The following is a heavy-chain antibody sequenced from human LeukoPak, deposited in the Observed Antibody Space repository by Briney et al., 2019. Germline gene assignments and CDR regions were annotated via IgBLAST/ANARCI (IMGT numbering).Heavy chain of an antibody. CDR1: GFTFDDYA. J-gene: IGHJ4*02. CDR2: ISWNSGSI. V-gene: IGHV3-9*01. D-gene: IGHD2-21*01. Sequence: GGSLRLSCAASGFTFDDYAMHWVRQAPGKGLEWVSGISWNSGSIGYADSVKGRFTISRDNAKNTLYLQMNSLRAEDTAVYYCARDLYCGGDCYILDYWGQGTLVTVSS. CDR3: ARDLYCGGDCYILDY.